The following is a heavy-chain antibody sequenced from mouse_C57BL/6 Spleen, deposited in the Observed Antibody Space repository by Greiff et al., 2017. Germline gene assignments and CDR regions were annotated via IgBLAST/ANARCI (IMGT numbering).Heavy chain of an antibody. V-gene: IGHV5-4*03. CDR1: GFTFSSYA. J-gene: IGHJ3*01. CDR3: ARFGDDGYSWFAY. Sequence: EVMLVESGGGLVKPGGSLKLSCAASGFTFSSYAMSWVRQTPEKRLEWVATISDGGSYTYYPDNVKGRFTISRDNAKNTLYLQMSHLKSEDTAMYYCARFGDDGYSWFAYWGQGTLVTVSA. D-gene: IGHD2-3*01. CDR2: ISDGGSYT.